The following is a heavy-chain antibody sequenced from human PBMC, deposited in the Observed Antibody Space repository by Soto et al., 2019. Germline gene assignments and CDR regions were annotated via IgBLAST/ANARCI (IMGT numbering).Heavy chain of an antibody. CDR2: ISAYNGNT. CDR1: GYTFTSYG. Sequence: ASVKVSCKASGYTFTSYGISWVRQAPGQGLEWMGWISAYNGNTNYAQKLQGRVTMTTDTSTSTAYMELRSLRPDDTAVYYCASSDCSSTSCYPDYYYGMYGWGQGTTVSVSS. J-gene: IGHJ6*02. CDR3: ASSDCSSTSCYPDYYYGMYG. V-gene: IGHV1-18*01. D-gene: IGHD2-2*01.